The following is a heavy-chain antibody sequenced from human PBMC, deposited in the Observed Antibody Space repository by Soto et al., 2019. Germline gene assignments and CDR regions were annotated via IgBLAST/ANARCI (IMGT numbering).Heavy chain of an antibody. V-gene: IGHV3-66*01. J-gene: IGHJ4*02. Sequence: GGSLRLSCAASGFTVSSNYISWVRQAPGKGLEWVSVIYSGGSTYYADSVKGRFTISRDNSKNTLYLQMNSLRAEYTALYYCAKGSRADCYSDSDYWGQGTLVTVSS. D-gene: IGHD2-21*02. CDR3: AKGSRADCYSDSDY. CDR1: GFTVSSNY. CDR2: IYSGGST.